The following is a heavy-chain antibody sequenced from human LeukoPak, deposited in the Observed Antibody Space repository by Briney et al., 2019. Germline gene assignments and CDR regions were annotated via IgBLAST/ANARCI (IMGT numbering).Heavy chain of an antibody. V-gene: IGHV1-24*01. CDR2: VDPEQGKT. Sequence: ASVKVCSKVSVYSLTELSIDSVRQAPGPGKEWMGGVDPEQGKTIYAQKFQDRVIRTEDTSTDTVYMDLSGMTYEDTAVYFCATEGRGANYWYFDLWGRGTLVAVSS. D-gene: IGHD3-10*01. CDR1: VYSLTELS. CDR3: ATEGRGANYWYFDL. J-gene: IGHJ2*01.